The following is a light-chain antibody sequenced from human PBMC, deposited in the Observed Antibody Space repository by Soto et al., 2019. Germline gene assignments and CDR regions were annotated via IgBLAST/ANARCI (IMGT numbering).Light chain of an antibody. CDR3: CSYAGSSMWI. V-gene: IGLV2-11*01. CDR1: SSDVGAYNY. J-gene: IGLJ2*01. CDR2: DVS. Sequence: QSALTQPRSVSGSPGQSITISCTGTSSDVGAYNYVSWYQQHPGKAPKLMIYDVSQRPSGVPDRFSGSKSGNTASLTISGLQAEDEADYYCCSYAGSSMWIFGGGTKVTVL.